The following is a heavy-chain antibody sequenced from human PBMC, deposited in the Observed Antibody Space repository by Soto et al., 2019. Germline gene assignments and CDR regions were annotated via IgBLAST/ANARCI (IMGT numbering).Heavy chain of an antibody. Sequence: PETLSLTCAVYGGSFSGYYWSWIRQPPGKGLEWIGEINHSGSTNYNPSLKSRVTISVDTSKNQFSLRLSSVTAADTAVYYCARGDFGYYLYDAFDIWGQGTMDTVS. V-gene: IGHV4-34*01. CDR3: ARGDFGYYLYDAFDI. D-gene: IGHD3-22*01. CDR1: GGSFSGYY. J-gene: IGHJ3*02. CDR2: INHSGST.